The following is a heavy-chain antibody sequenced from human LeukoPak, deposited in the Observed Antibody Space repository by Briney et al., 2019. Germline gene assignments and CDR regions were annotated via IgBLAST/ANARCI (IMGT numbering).Heavy chain of an antibody. CDR3: ARGGLSSSSWGLYYYYYGMDV. Sequence: SETLSLTCTVSGGSISSGDYYWSWIRQPPGKGLEWIVYIYYSGSTYYNPSLKSRVTISVDTSKNQFSLKLSSVTAADTAVYYCARGGLSSSSWGLYYYYYGMDVWGQGTTVTVSS. CDR2: IYYSGST. J-gene: IGHJ6*02. V-gene: IGHV4-30-4*01. D-gene: IGHD6-13*01. CDR1: GGSISSGDYY.